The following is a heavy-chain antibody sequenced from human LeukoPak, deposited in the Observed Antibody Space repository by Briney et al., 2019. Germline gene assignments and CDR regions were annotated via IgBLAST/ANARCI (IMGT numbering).Heavy chain of an antibody. CDR1: GFTFTTYD. J-gene: IGHJ4*02. CDR3: AKRIQSAMATGY. D-gene: IGHD5-18*01. CDR2: IIGSGGST. Sequence: GGSLRLSCAASGFTFTTYDMSWVRQAPGKGLEWVSTIIGSGGSTYYADSVKGRFTISRDNSKNTLYLQMNSLRAEDTAVYYCAKRIQSAMATGYWGQGTLVTVSS. V-gene: IGHV3-23*01.